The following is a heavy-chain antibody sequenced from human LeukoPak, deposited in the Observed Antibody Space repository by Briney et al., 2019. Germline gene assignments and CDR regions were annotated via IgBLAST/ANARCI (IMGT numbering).Heavy chain of an antibody. Sequence: PGGSLRLSCAASGFNFNNYAMHWVRQAPGKGLEWVSGISWNSGTVAYADSVKGRFTISRDNSKKSLYLQMNSLRAEDMALYYCAKASADWYFYLWGRGTLVTVSS. V-gene: IGHV3-9*03. J-gene: IGHJ2*01. CDR3: AKASADWYFYL. CDR1: GFNFNNYA. D-gene: IGHD2-2*01. CDR2: ISWNSGTV.